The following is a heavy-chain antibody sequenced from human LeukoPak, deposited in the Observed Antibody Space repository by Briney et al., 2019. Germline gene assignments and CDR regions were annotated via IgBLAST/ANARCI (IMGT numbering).Heavy chain of an antibody. J-gene: IGHJ6*03. V-gene: IGHV1-18*01. Sequence: ASVKVSCKASGYTFTSYGISWVRQAPGQGLEWMGWISAYNGDTNYAQRLQGRVTMTTDTSTSTAYMELRSLRSDDTAVYYCARLTYDTRVYYYYYFYMDVWGKGTTVTISS. CDR2: ISAYNGDT. D-gene: IGHD3-22*01. CDR3: ARLTYDTRVYYYYYFYMDV. CDR1: GYTFTSYG.